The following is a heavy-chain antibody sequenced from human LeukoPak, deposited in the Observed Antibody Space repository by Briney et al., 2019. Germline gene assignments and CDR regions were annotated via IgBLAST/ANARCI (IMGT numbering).Heavy chain of an antibody. Sequence: ASVKVSCKASGYTFTSYGISWVRQAPGQGLEWMGWISGSNGNTNYAQKFQGRVSMTADTSTSTAYMELSSLRSEDTAVYYCARGIAARNFDYWGQGTLVTVSS. CDR3: ARGIAARNFDY. J-gene: IGHJ4*02. CDR1: GYTFTSYG. V-gene: IGHV1-18*01. CDR2: ISGSNGNT. D-gene: IGHD6-6*01.